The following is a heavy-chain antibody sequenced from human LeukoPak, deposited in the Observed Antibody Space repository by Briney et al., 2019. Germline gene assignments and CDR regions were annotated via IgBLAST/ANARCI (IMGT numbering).Heavy chain of an antibody. CDR3: ASTAAGPFQH. CDR1: GFTFSSYG. V-gene: IGHV3-33*01. J-gene: IGHJ1*01. CDR2: IWYDGSNK. D-gene: IGHD6-13*01. Sequence: PGRSLRLSCAASGFTFSSYGMHWVRQAPGKGLEWVAVIWYDGSNKYYADSAKGRFTISRDNSKNTLYLQMNSLRAEDTAVYYCASTAAGPFQHWGQGTLVTVSS.